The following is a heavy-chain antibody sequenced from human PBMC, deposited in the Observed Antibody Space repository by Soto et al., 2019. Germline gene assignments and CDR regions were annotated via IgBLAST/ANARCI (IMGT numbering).Heavy chain of an antibody. J-gene: IGHJ4*02. CDR1: GYTFTSYG. D-gene: IGHD2-8*01. V-gene: IGHV1-18*04. CDR3: AREPRYCTNGVCYRGVDY. CDR2: ISAYNGNT. Sequence: ASVKVSCKASGYTFTSYGISWVRQAPGQGLEWMGWISAYNGNTNYAQKLQGRVTMTTDTSTSTAYMELRSLRSDDTAVYYCAREPRYCTNGVCYRGVDYWGQRTLVTVSS.